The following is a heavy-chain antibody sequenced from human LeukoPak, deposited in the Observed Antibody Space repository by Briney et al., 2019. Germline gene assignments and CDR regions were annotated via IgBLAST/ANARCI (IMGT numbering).Heavy chain of an antibody. Sequence: SETLSLTCTVSGGSISSSSYYWGWIRQPPGRGLEWIGSIYYSGSTYYNPSLKSRVTISVDTSKNQFSLKLSSVTAADTAVYYCAGYYGSGSYSPYYFDYWGQGTLVTVSS. V-gene: IGHV4-39*01. CDR3: AGYYGSGSYSPYYFDY. D-gene: IGHD3-10*01. CDR1: GGSISSSSYY. J-gene: IGHJ4*02. CDR2: IYYSGST.